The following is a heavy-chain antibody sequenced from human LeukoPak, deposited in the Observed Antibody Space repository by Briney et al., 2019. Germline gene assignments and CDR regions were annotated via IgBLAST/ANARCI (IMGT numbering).Heavy chain of an antibody. CDR1: GFTFSSYG. D-gene: IGHD2-15*01. Sequence: GGSLRLSCAASGFTFSSYGMHWVRQAPGKGLEWVAVIWYDGSNKYYADSVKGRFTISRDNSKNTLYLQMNSLRAEDTAAYYCARGRSPRVVVAATLWSDWFDPWGQGTLVTVSS. CDR2: IWYDGSNK. J-gene: IGHJ5*02. CDR3: ARGRSPRVVVAATLWSDWFDP. V-gene: IGHV3-33*01.